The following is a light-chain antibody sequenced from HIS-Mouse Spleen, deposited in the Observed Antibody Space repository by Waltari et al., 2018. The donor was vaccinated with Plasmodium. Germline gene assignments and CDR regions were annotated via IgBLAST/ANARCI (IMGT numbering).Light chain of an antibody. CDR1: ALPKQY. J-gene: IGLJ3*02. V-gene: IGLV3-25*03. CDR2: KDS. CDR3: QSADSSGTPNWV. Sequence: SYELTQPPSVSVSPGQTARITCSGDALPKQYAYWYQQKPGQAPVLVIYKDSGGPSGIPDGFSGSSSGKTGTLTISGVQEEDEADYYCQSADSSGTPNWVFGGGTKLTVL.